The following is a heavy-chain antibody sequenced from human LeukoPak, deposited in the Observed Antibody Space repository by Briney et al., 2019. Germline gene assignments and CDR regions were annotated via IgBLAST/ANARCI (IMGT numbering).Heavy chain of an antibody. D-gene: IGHD3-22*01. Sequence: SETLSLTCSVSGYSISSGYYWGWIRQPPGKGLEWIGTISHSGSTYYNPSLKSRVTISVDTSKNQFSLKLSSVTAADTAVYYCANYDSSGYNHAFDIWGQGTMVTVSS. CDR3: ANYDSSGYNHAFDI. CDR1: GYSISSGYY. CDR2: ISHSGST. V-gene: IGHV4-38-2*02. J-gene: IGHJ3*02.